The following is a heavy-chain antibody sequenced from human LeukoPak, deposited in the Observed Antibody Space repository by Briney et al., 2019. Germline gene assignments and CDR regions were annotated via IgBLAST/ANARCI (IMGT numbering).Heavy chain of an antibody. V-gene: IGHV4-59*01. CDR3: ARSMVRGVRPWYFDL. J-gene: IGHJ2*01. CDR2: IYYSGST. Sequence: ASETLSLTCTVSGGSISSYYWSWIRQPPGKGLEWIGYIYYSGSTNYNPSLKSRVTISVDTSKNQFSLKLSSVTAADTAVYYCARSMVRGVRPWYFDLWGRGTLVTVSS. D-gene: IGHD3-10*01. CDR1: GGSISSYY.